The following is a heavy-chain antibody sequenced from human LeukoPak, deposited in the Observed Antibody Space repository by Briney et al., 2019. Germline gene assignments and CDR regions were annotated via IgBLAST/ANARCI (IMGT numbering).Heavy chain of an antibody. CDR3: ARVRGGYYPYYFDY. J-gene: IGHJ4*02. D-gene: IGHD3-3*01. Sequence: PSETLSLTCAVYGGSFSGYYWSWIRQPPGKGLEWIGEINHSGSTNYNPSLKSRVTISVDTSKNQFSLKLSSVTAADTAVYYCARVRGGYYPYYFDYWGQGTLVTVSS. CDR1: GGSFSGYY. CDR2: INHSGST. V-gene: IGHV4-34*01.